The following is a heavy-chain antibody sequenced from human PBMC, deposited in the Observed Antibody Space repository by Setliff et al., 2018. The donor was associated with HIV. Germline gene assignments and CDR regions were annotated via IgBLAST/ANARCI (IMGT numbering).Heavy chain of an antibody. CDR3: ASQLTMGELRGMDY. CDR1: GFTFGDYA. Sequence: PGGSLRLSCTASGFTFGDYAMSWVRQAPGKGLEWVGFIRSEAYGGTTEYAASVKGRFTISRDDSKSIAYLQMNSLKTEDTAVYYCASQLTMGELRGMDYWGQGTLVTVSS. J-gene: IGHJ4*02. V-gene: IGHV3-49*04. CDR2: IRSEAYGGTT. D-gene: IGHD3-16*01.